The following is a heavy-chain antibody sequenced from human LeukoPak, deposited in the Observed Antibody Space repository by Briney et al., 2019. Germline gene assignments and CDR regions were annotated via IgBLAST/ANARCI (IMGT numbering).Heavy chain of an antibody. CDR3: AGGWDYDSGGRPTAYVY. Sequence: ASVKVSCKAYGGTFINCAINWIRQAPGPGLEWMGGIIPIFGTANYAQKFQGRVTITADESTSTVYMELNSLKSEDTAVYYCAGGWDYDSGGRPTAYVYWGQGTLVTVSS. V-gene: IGHV1-69*13. D-gene: IGHD3-22*01. J-gene: IGHJ4*02. CDR2: IIPIFGTA. CDR1: GGTFINCA.